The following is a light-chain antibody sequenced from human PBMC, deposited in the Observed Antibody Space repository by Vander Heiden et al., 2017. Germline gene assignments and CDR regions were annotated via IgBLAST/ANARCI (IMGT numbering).Light chain of an antibody. CDR2: EVS. Sequence: QSALTQPASVSGSPGQSLTISCTGTSSDVGGYNYVSWYQHHPGKAPKLLIYEVSNRPSGVSNRFSGSKSGNTASLTISGLQAEDEADYYCSSYTSSSPLVFGGGTRLTVL. V-gene: IGLV2-14*01. J-gene: IGLJ2*01. CDR3: SSYTSSSPLV. CDR1: SSDVGGYNY.